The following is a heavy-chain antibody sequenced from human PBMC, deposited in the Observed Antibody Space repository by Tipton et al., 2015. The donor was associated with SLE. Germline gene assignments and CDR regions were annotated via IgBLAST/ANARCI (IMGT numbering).Heavy chain of an antibody. D-gene: IGHD2-8*02. Sequence: SLRLSCTASGFTFGDYAMTWVRQAPGKGLEWVGFIRSKAYGGTTEYAASVKGRFTISRDDSKSIAYLQMNSLKTEDTAVYYCTRGTLYCTGGGCYRAWYFDLWGRGTLVTVSS. CDR3: TRGTLYCTGGGCYRAWYFDL. CDR1: GFTFGDYA. J-gene: IGHJ2*01. V-gene: IGHV3-49*04. CDR2: IRSKAYGGTT.